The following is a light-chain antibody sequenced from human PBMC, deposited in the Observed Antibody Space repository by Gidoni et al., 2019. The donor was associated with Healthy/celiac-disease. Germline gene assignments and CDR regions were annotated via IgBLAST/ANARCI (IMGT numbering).Light chain of an antibody. CDR3: QQYNNWPGS. CDR2: GAS. CDR1: QSVSSN. V-gene: IGKV3-15*01. J-gene: IGKJ2*04. Sequence: EIVMTQSPATLSVSPGERATLSCRASQSVSSNLAWYQQKPGQAPRLLIYGASTRATGIPARFSGSGSGTEFTLTISSLQSEDFAVYYGQQYNNWPGSFXXXTKLEIK.